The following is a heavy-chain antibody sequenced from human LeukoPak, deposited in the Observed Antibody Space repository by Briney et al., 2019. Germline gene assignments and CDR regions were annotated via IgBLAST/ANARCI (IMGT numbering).Heavy chain of an antibody. CDR2: INHSGST. Sequence: PSETLSLTCAVYGGSFSGYYWSWIRQPPGKGLEWIGEINHSGSTNYNPSLKSRVTISVDTSKNQFSLKLSSVTAADTAVYYCARDLDYGGNSAPGVFDIWGQGTMVTVSS. CDR3: ARDLDYGGNSAPGVFDI. J-gene: IGHJ3*02. CDR1: GGSFSGYY. V-gene: IGHV4-34*01. D-gene: IGHD4-23*01.